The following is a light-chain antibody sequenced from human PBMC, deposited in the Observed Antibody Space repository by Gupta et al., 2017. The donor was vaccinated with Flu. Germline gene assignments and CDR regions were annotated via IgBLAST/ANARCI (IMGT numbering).Light chain of an antibody. CDR1: QSVLYSRNNENY. CDR2: RAS. J-gene: IGKJ2*01. Sequence: SLGERATINCKSSQSVLYSRNNENYLLWYQQKSGQPPKLLIYRASTRAAGVLVRFSGSGSGTDFTLTISSLQAEDVAVYYCQQYSTTPYTFGQGTRVEIK. CDR3: QQYSTTPYT. V-gene: IGKV4-1*01.